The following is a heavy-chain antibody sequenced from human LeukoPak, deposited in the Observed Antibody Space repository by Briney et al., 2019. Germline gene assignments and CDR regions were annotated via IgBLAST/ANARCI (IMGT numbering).Heavy chain of an antibody. Sequence: SETLSLTCTVSGGSISSYWWSWIRQSPGKELEWIGYIYYSGNTNYNPSLKSRVTISADTSKNQFSLKLSSVTAADTAVYYCARRGDCSGGSCYSYYYYYMDVWGKGTTVTVSS. D-gene: IGHD2-15*01. CDR2: IYYSGNT. CDR3: ARRGDCSGGSCYSYYYYYMDV. V-gene: IGHV4-59*08. J-gene: IGHJ6*03. CDR1: GGSISSYW.